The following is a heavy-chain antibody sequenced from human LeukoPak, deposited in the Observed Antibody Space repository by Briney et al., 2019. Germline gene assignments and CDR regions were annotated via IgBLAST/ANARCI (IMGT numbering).Heavy chain of an antibody. V-gene: IGHV3-23*01. J-gene: IGHJ4*02. D-gene: IGHD3-10*01. CDR2: ITSSGSST. CDR3: AKRGVRGEYYFDY. CDR1: GFSFNNYA. Sequence: GGSLRLSCAASGFSFNNYAMSWVRQAPEKGLEWVSSITSSGSSTYYADSVKGRITISRDNSKNTLYLQMNSLRAEDTAVYYCAKRGVRGEYYFDYWGQGILATVSS.